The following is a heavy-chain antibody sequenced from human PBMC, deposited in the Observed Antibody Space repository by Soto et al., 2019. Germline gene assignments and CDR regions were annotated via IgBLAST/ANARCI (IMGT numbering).Heavy chain of an antibody. V-gene: IGHV1-69*01. CDR1: GGTFSSYA. CDR2: IIPIFGTA. J-gene: IGHJ5*02. D-gene: IGHD6-19*01. CDR3: ASGYSSGWYRGNWFDP. Sequence: QVQLVQSGAEVKKPGSSVKVSCKASGGTFSSYAISWVRQAPGQVLEWMGGIIPIFGTANYAQKFQGRVTITADESTSTAYMELSSLRSEDTAVYYCASGYSSGWYRGNWFDPWGQGTLVTVSS.